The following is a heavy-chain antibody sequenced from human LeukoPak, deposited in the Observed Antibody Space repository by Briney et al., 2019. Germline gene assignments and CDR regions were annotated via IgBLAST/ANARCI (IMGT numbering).Heavy chain of an antibody. CDR3: AKRFVVAATISYYYYGMDV. Sequence: GGSLRLSCAASGFTFSSYAMSWVRQAPGKRLEWVSAIRGSGGSTYYADSVKGRFTISRDNSKNTLYLQMNSLRAEDTAVYYCAKRFVVAATISYYYYGMDVWGQGTTVTVSS. V-gene: IGHV3-23*01. D-gene: IGHD2-15*01. CDR2: IRGSGGST. J-gene: IGHJ6*02. CDR1: GFTFSSYA.